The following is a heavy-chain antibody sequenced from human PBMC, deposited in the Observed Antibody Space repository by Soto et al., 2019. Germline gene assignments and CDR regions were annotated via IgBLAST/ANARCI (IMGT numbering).Heavy chain of an antibody. D-gene: IGHD3-16*02. CDR3: ATDYDYIWGSYRSDAFDI. CDR1: GFTFSSYA. J-gene: IGHJ3*02. V-gene: IGHV3-23*01. CDR2: ISGSGGST. Sequence: GGSLRLSCAASGFTFSSYAMSWVRQAPGKGLEWVSAISGSGGSTCYADSLKGRFTISRDNSKNTFYLQMNSLRAEDTAVYYCATDYDYIWGSYRSDAFDIWGQGTMVTVSS.